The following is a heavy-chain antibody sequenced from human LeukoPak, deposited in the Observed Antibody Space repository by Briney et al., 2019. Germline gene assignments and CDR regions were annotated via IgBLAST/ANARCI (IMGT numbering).Heavy chain of an antibody. V-gene: IGHV1-69*06. CDR1: GGTFSSYA. Sequence: SVKVSCKASGGTFSSYAISWVRQAPGQGLEWMGGIIPIFGTANYAQKFQGRVTITADKSTSTAYMELSSLRSEDTAVYYCARDRGMIKAFDIWGQGTMVTVSS. D-gene: IGHD3-22*01. CDR3: ARDRGMIKAFDI. CDR2: IIPIFGTA. J-gene: IGHJ3*02.